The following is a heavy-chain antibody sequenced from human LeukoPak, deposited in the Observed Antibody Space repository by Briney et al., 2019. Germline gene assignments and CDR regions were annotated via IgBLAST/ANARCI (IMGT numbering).Heavy chain of an antibody. Sequence: GGSLRLSCAASGFTFSSYEMNWVRQAPGKGLEWVSYISSTGSTIYYADSVKGRFTISRDNAKNSLYLQTNSLRAEDTAIYYCASIGISMVRGIYYWGQGTLVTVSS. D-gene: IGHD3-10*01. V-gene: IGHV3-48*03. CDR1: GFTFSSYE. CDR3: ASIGISMVRGIYY. J-gene: IGHJ4*02. CDR2: ISSTGSTI.